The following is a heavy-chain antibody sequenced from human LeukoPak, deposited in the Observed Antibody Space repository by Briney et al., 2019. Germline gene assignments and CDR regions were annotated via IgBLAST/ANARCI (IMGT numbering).Heavy chain of an antibody. Sequence: SGGSLRLSCAASGFTVSSNCMSWVRQAPGKGLEWVSVIYSGGSTYYTDSVKGRFTISRDNSKNTLYLQMNSLRAEDTAVYYCARVVSRGFDYWGQGTLVTVSS. CDR1: GFTVSSNC. J-gene: IGHJ4*02. CDR2: IYSGGST. D-gene: IGHD2-2*01. V-gene: IGHV3-53*01. CDR3: ARVVSRGFDY.